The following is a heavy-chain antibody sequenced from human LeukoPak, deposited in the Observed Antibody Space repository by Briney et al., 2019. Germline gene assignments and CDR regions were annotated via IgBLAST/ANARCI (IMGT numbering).Heavy chain of an antibody. D-gene: IGHD2-21*02. CDR2: IIPLFRTT. CDR3: ARGGGLVMATAIFGTFEY. CDR1: GGTFNTYA. V-gene: IGHV1-69*13. J-gene: IGHJ4*02. Sequence: GASVKVSCKASGGTFNTYAFSWVRQAPGQGLEWVGGIIPLFRTTDYAQKLQGRVTITADESTSIVYMTLSGLRPQDTAVYYCARGGGLVMATAIFGTFEYWGQGALVTVSS.